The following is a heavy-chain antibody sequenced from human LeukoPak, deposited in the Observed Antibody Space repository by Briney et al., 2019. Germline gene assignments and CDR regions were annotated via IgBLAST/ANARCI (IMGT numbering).Heavy chain of an antibody. Sequence: GESLKISCKGSGYSFTSYWIGWVRQMPGKGLEWMGIIYPGDSDTRYSPSFQGQVTISADKSISTAYLQWSSLKASDTAMYHCARRVEMATTGNYYYYYMDVWGNGTTVTVSS. J-gene: IGHJ6*03. V-gene: IGHV5-51*01. CDR1: GYSFTSYW. D-gene: IGHD5-24*01. CDR3: ARRVEMATTGNYYYYYMDV. CDR2: IYPGDSDT.